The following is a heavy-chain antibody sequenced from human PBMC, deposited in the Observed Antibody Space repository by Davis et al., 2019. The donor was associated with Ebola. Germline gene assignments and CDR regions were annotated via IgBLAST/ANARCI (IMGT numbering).Heavy chain of an antibody. V-gene: IGHV3-73*01. CDR1: GFTFSGSA. CDR2: IRNKANSYAT. CDR3: TGSSSSGPDY. J-gene: IGHJ4*02. D-gene: IGHD6-6*01. Sequence: PGGSLRLSCAASGFTFSGSAMHWVRQASGKGLEWVGRIRNKANSYATAYAASVKGRFTISRDDSKNTAYLQMNSLKTEDTAVYYCTGSSSSGPDYWGQGTLVTVSS.